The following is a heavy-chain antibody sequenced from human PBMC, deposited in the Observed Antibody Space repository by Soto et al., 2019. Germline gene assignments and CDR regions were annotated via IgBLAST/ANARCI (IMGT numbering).Heavy chain of an antibody. CDR1: GFTFSSYA. CDR2: ISYDGSNK. J-gene: IGHJ4*02. V-gene: IGHV3-30-3*01. Sequence: QVQLVESGGGVVQPGRSLRLSCAASGFTFSSYAMHWVRQAPGKGXEWVAVISYDGSNKYYADSVKGRFTISRDNXXXXXXXXXXXXXXXXXXXXXXXXXXXXXXXXXDYWGQGTLVTVSS. CDR3: XXXXXXXXXXXDY.